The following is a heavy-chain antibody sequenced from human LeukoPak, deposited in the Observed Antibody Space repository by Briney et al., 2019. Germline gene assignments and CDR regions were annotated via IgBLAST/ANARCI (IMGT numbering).Heavy chain of an antibody. V-gene: IGHV3-7*01. CDR3: ARHNYDFWSVYMGV. Sequence: HTGGSLRLSCAASGFTFSSYWMSWVRQAPGKGLEWLANIKQDGSEKYYVDSVKGRFTISRDNAKNSLYLQMNSLRAEDTAAYYCARHNYDFWSVYMGVWGKGTTVTVSS. CDR2: IKQDGSEK. D-gene: IGHD3-3*01. J-gene: IGHJ6*03. CDR1: GFTFSSYW.